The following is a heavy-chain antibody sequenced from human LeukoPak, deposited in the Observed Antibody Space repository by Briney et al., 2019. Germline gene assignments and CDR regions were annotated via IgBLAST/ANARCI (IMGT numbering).Heavy chain of an antibody. CDR1: GGSISSYY. CDR3: ARSSIVGDSPFDY. V-gene: IGHV4-4*07. Sequence: PSETLSLTCTVSGGSISSYYWGWIRQPAGKGLEWIGRIYTSGSTNYNPSLKSRVTMSVDTSKNQFSLKLSSVTAADTAVYYCARSSIVGDSPFDYWGQGTLVTVSS. CDR2: IYTSGST. J-gene: IGHJ4*02. D-gene: IGHD1-26*01.